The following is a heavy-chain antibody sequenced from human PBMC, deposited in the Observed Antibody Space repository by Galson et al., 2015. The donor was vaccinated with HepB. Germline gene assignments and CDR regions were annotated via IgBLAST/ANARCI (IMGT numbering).Heavy chain of an antibody. CDR3: ARDRKVRDGYNYDAFDI. CDR2: IYFSGST. V-gene: IGHV4-59*01. CDR1: GGSISSYY. Sequence: ETLSLTCTVSGGSISSYYWSWIRQPPGKGLEWIGYIYFSGSTNYNPSLKSRVTISVDTSKNQFSLKLSSVTAADTAVYYCARDRKVRDGYNYDAFDIWGQGTMVTASS. D-gene: IGHD5-24*01. J-gene: IGHJ3*02.